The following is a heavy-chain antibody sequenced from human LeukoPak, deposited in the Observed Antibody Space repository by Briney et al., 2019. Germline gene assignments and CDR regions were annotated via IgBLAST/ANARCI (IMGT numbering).Heavy chain of an antibody. CDR1: GFTFSSYA. D-gene: IGHD1-1*01. V-gene: IGHV3-23*01. J-gene: IGHJ4*02. CDR2: LRGDGET. CDR3: AKASRVANADAVL. Sequence: TGGSLRLSCAAVGFTFSSYAMSWVRQSPARGLEWVSSLRGDGETFYADSVKGRFTLSRDESRNTVFLQLNNLRVEDTAIYYCAKASRVANADAVLWGQGTVVTVSS.